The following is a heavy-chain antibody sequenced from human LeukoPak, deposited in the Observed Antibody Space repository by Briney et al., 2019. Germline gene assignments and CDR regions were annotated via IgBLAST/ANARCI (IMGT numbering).Heavy chain of an antibody. CDR1: GGSISTTSYY. Sequence: SETLPLTCTVSGGSISTTSYYWGWIRQPPGKGLEWIGNIYYSGSTFYNPSFKSRVTISVDTSKNQFSLKVNSMTAADTAVYFCARRTWGGPHYFDYWGQGTLVTVSS. J-gene: IGHJ4*02. CDR3: ARRTWGGPHYFDY. D-gene: IGHD3-3*01. CDR2: IYYSGST. V-gene: IGHV4-39*01.